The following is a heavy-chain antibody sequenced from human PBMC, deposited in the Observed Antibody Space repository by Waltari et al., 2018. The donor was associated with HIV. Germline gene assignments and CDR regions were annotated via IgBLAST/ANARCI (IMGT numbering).Heavy chain of an antibody. CDR3: SRDTFGEYDY. V-gene: IGHV3-74*01. CDR1: GFIVSSYW. D-gene: IGHD3-10*01. Sequence: EVQLVPSGGGLIKPGGSLRLSCPASGFIVSSYWMHWVRQTPGKGLVWVSRINIDGSRIDYADSVRGRFTISRDSAKNTLSLQMNSLTEEDTAVYYCSRDTFGEYDYWGQGTLVTVSS. CDR2: INIDGSRI. J-gene: IGHJ4*02.